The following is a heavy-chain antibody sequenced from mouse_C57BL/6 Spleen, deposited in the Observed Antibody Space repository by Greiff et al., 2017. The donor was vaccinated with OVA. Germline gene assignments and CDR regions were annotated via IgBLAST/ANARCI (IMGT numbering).Heavy chain of an antibody. V-gene: IGHV1-62-2*01. CDR3: ARHGNLLWLREWYFDV. Sequence: QVHVKQSGAELVKPGASVKLSCKASGYTFTEYTIHWVKQRSGQGLEWIGWFYPGSGSIKYNEKFKDKATLTADKSSSTVYMELSRLTSEDSAVYFCARHGNLLWLREWYFDVWGTGTTVTVSS. CDR1: GYTFTEYT. CDR2: FYPGSGSI. J-gene: IGHJ1*03. D-gene: IGHD2-2*01.